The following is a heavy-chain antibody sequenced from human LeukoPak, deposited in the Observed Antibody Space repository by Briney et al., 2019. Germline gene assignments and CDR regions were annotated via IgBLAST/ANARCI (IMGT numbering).Heavy chain of an antibody. Sequence: SQTLSLTCTVSGGSISSAIYYWSWIRQPAGKGLEWIGRIYTSGSTNYNPSLKGRVTISVDTPKNQLSLKLSSVTAADTAVYYCARDNRGSGAFDYTYYFDNWGQGTLVTVSS. V-gene: IGHV4-61*02. CDR2: IYTSGST. CDR3: ARDNRGSGAFDYTYYFDN. J-gene: IGHJ4*02. CDR1: GGSISSAIYY. D-gene: IGHD5-12*01.